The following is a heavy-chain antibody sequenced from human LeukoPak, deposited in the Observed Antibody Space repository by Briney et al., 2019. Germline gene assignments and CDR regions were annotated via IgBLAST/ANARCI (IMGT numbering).Heavy chain of an antibody. D-gene: IGHD2-8*01. V-gene: IGHV3-21*01. CDR3: ARDTKDY. CDR1: EFSFSSYS. Sequence: GGSLRLSCAASEFSFSSYSMNWVRQAPGKGLEWVSSISSSSSWIFYADSVKGRFTISRDNAKKSLFLQMNSLRADDTAVYYCARDTKDYWGQGTLVTVSS. J-gene: IGHJ4*02. CDR2: ISSSSSWI.